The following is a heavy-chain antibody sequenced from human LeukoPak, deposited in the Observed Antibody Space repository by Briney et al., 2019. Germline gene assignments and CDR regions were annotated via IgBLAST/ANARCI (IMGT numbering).Heavy chain of an antibody. CDR2: ISWNSGSI. J-gene: IGHJ4*02. CDR3: AKTLREYYDILAGTVFDY. V-gene: IGHV3-9*01. CDR1: GFTFDDYA. D-gene: IGHD3-9*01. Sequence: PGRSLRLSCAASGFTFDDYAMHWVRQAPGKGLEWVSGISWNSGSIGCADSVKGRLTISRDNAKNSLYLQMNSLRAEDTALYYCAKTLREYYDILAGTVFDYWGQGTLVTVSS.